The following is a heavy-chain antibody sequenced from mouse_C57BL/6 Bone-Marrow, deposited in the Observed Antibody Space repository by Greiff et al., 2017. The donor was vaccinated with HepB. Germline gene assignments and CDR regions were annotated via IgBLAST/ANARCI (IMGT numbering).Heavy chain of an antibody. V-gene: IGHV1-64*01. CDR1: GYTFTSYW. J-gene: IGHJ4*01. Sequence: QVQLQQPGAELVKPGASVKLSCKASGYTFTSYWMHWVKQRPGQGLEWIGMIHPNSGSTNYNEKFKSKATLTVDKSSSTAYMQLSSLTSEDSAVYYCARSGASGTGAMDYWGQGTSVTVSS. D-gene: IGHD2-14*01. CDR3: ARSGASGTGAMDY. CDR2: IHPNSGST.